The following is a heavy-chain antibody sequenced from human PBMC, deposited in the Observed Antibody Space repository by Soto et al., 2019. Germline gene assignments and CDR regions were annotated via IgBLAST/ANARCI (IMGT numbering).Heavy chain of an antibody. Sequence: PGGSLRLSCAASGFTFSNTAMAWVRQAPGKGLEWVAVISDDGSNIYYADSVKGRFTISRDNSKNTLYLQMNSLRAEDTAAHYCARDSRATGAGAFDIWGLGTMVTVSS. J-gene: IGHJ3*02. CDR1: GFTFSNTA. CDR2: ISDDGSNI. D-gene: IGHD1-26*01. V-gene: IGHV3-30-3*01. CDR3: ARDSRATGAGAFDI.